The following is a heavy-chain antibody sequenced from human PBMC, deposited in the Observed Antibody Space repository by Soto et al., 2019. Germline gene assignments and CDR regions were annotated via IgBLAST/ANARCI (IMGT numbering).Heavy chain of an antibody. J-gene: IGHJ5*02. Sequence: ETLSLTCGVHGGPFSGFFWSWIRQSPRKGLEWIGEFNPGGSTNYNPSLKSRLTISADRSTSQVSLRLTSVTAADAAVYLCARSAASFGGASYLGAWGQGTLVTVSS. V-gene: IGHV4-34*01. CDR3: ARSAASFGGASYLGA. CDR1: GGPFSGFF. CDR2: FNPGGST. D-gene: IGHD1-26*01.